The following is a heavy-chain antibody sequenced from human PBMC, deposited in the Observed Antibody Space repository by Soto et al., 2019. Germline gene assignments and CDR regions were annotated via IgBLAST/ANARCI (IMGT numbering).Heavy chain of an antibody. V-gene: IGHV4-34*01. J-gene: IGHJ4*02. CDR1: GGSFSGYY. CDR2: INHRGST. Sequence: SETLSLTCAVYGGSFSGYYWSWIRQPPGKGLEWIGEINHRGSTDYNTSLMSRVTISVDTSKNQFSLNLTSLTAADTAIYYCARANWYSEYWGQGTLVTVSS. CDR3: ARANWYSEY. D-gene: IGHD7-27*01.